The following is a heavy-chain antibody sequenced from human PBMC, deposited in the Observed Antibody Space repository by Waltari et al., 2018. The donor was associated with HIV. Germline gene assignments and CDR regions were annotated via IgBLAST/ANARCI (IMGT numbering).Heavy chain of an antibody. J-gene: IGHJ2*01. V-gene: IGHV4-39*01. CDR1: GGSVSSSSYF. CDR3: ARHALGVGAAYGNFDL. D-gene: IGHD3-3*01. CDR2: IYYTGRA. Sequence: QLQLQESGPGLVKPSETLSLTCTVSGGSVSSSSYFWGWIRQPPGKGLEWIGRIYYTGRAYYTPSLKSRATIPVDTSKNQFSLKVPSVTAADTAVYYCARHALGVGAAYGNFDLGGRGTLVTVSS.